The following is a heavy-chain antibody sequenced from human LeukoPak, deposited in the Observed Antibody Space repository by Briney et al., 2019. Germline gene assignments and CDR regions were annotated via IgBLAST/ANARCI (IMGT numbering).Heavy chain of an antibody. V-gene: IGHV3-30*02. CDR3: ARVALPDSSGYSPAKKYYYYYYMDV. Sequence: GGSLRLSCAASGFTFSSYGMHWVRQAPRKGLEWVAFIRYDGSNKYYADSVKGRFTISRDNSKNTLYLQMNSLRAEDTAVYYCARVALPDSSGYSPAKKYYYYYYMDVWGKGTTVTVSS. CDR2: IRYDGSNK. J-gene: IGHJ6*03. D-gene: IGHD3-22*01. CDR1: GFTFSSYG.